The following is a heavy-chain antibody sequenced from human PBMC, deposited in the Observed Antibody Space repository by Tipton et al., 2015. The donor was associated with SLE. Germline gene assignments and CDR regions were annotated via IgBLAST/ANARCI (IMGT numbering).Heavy chain of an antibody. J-gene: IGHJ6*03. D-gene: IGHD4-11*01. CDR2: ISPSSSAI. CDR3: ARADSNYYYYYMDV. V-gene: IGHV3-48*01. Sequence: SLRLSCVSSGFNFSTSTLNWVRQAPGQGLEWISYISPSSSAIYYADSVKGRFTISRDNVKNSLYLQMNNLRAEDTALYYCARADSNYYYYYMDVWGKGTTVTVSS. CDR1: GFNFSTST.